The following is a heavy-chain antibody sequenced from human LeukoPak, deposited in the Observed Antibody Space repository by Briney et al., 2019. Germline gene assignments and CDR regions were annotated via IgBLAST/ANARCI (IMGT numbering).Heavy chain of an antibody. CDR2: INQSGRA. CDR3: VRNFDY. CDR1: GGSFSGHY. J-gene: IGHJ4*02. Sequence: SETLSLTCVVYGGSFSGHYRSWLRQPPGKGLEWIGDINQSGRANYNPSLKSQVTISIDTSKNQFSLNLNSVTAADTAVYYCVRNFDYWGQGTLVTVSS. V-gene: IGHV4-34*01.